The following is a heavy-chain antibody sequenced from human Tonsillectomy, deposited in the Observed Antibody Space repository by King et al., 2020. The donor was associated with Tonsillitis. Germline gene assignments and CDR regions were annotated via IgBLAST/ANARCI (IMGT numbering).Heavy chain of an antibody. D-gene: IGHD5-12*01. CDR1: GFTFSSYG. Sequence: VQLVESGGGGVQPGRSLRLSCAASGFTFSSYGMHWVRQAPGKGLEWGAVISYDGSNKNYADSVKGRFTISRDNSKNTLYLQMNSLRAEDTAVYYCAKVVGWLRFGYFDYWGQGTLVTVSS. CDR2: ISYDGSNK. CDR3: AKVVGWLRFGYFDY. V-gene: IGHV3-30*18. J-gene: IGHJ4*02.